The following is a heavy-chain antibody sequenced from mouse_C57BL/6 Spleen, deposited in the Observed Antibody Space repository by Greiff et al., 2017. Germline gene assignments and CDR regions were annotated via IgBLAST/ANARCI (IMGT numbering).Heavy chain of an antibody. CDR2: IYPSDSET. D-gene: IGHD1-1*01. J-gene: IGHJ4*01. Sequence: QVQLQQPGAELVRPGSSVKLSCKASGYTFTSYWMDWVKQRPGQGLEWIGNIYPSDSETHYNQKFKDKATLTVDKSSSTAYMQLSSLTSEDSAVYFCAREDYGSSYEGAIDYWGQGTSVTVSS. CDR1: GYTFTSYW. CDR3: AREDYGSSYEGAIDY. V-gene: IGHV1-61*01.